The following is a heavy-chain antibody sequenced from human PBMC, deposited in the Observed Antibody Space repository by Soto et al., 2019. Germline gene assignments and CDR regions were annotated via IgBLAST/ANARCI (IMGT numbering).Heavy chain of an antibody. V-gene: IGHV1-2*04. J-gene: IGHJ4*02. D-gene: IGHD5-12*01. CDR3: AREQAISGYDLSY. CDR2: INPNSGGT. Sequence: GASVKVSCKASGYTFTGYYMHWVRQAPGQGLEWMGWINPNSGGTNYAQKFQGWVTMTRDTSISTAYMELSRLRSDDTAVYYCAREQAISGYDLSYWGQGTLVTVSS. CDR1: GYTFTGYY.